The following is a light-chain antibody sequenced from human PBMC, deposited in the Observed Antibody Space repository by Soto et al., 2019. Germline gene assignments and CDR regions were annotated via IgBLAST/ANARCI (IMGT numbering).Light chain of an antibody. CDR3: CSYAGSNTYV. Sequence: QSVLTQPASVSGSPGQSITISCTGTSSDVGSYDLVSWYQQHPGKPPKLMIYEGTKRPSGISNRFSGSKSGNTASLTISGLQAEDETDYYCCSYAGSNTYVF. CDR2: EGT. CDR1: SSDVGSYDL. J-gene: IGLJ1*01. V-gene: IGLV2-23*01.